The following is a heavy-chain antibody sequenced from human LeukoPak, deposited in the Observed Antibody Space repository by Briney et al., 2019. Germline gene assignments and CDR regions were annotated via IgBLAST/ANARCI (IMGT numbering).Heavy chain of an antibody. CDR1: GFTFDDYA. D-gene: IGHD3-10*01. CDR2: ISWNSGSI. V-gene: IGHV3-9*01. J-gene: IGHJ4*02. CDR3: AKDMRAGVYGSGSWYYFDY. Sequence: GGSLRLSCAASGFTFDDYAMHWVRQAPGKGLEWVSGISWNSGSIGYADSVKGRFTISRDNAKNSLYLQMNSLRAEDTALYYCAKDMRAGVYGSGSWYYFDYWGQGTLVTVSS.